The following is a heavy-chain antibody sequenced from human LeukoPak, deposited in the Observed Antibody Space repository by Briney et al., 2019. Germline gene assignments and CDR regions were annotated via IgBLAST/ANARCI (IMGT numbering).Heavy chain of an antibody. CDR3: ARDVPGSIGTTARFDP. D-gene: IGHD1-1*01. CDR2: MNPKSGYT. Sequence: ASVKVSCKTSGYTFTNYDINWVRQATGQGLEWMGWMNPKSGYTGSAQRFQGRVTMTRDTSISTAYMELSSLRSEDTAVYYCARDVPGSIGTTARFDPWGQGTLVTVS. J-gene: IGHJ5*02. CDR1: GYTFTNYD. V-gene: IGHV1-8*01.